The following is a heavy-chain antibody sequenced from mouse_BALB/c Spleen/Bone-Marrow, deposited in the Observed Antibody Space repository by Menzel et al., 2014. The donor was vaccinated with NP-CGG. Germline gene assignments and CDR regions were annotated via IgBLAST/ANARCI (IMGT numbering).Heavy chain of an antibody. CDR3: TKEWYYGLDY. J-gene: IGHJ2*01. D-gene: IGHD1-2*01. V-gene: IGHV1-5*01. CDR2: IYPGNSDT. Sequence: EVQLVESGTVLARPGASVKMSCKASGYSFTSYWMHWVKQRPGQGLEWIGAIYPGNSDTSYNQKFKGKAKLTAVTSASTAYMELSSLTNEDSAVYYCTKEWYYGLDYWGQGTTLTVSS. CDR1: GYSFTSYW.